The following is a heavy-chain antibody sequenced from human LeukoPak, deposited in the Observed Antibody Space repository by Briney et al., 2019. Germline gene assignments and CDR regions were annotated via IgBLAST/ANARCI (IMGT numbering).Heavy chain of an antibody. Sequence: ASVKVSCKASGYTFNKYAINWVRQAPGQGLEWMGWINTNTGNPSYARDFTGRFVFSLDTSVNSAFLQINNLKAEDTAFYYCTLGSYWGQGTLVTVSS. V-gene: IGHV7-4-1*02. CDR1: GYTFNKYA. J-gene: IGHJ4*02. D-gene: IGHD3-10*01. CDR2: INTNTGNP. CDR3: TLGSY.